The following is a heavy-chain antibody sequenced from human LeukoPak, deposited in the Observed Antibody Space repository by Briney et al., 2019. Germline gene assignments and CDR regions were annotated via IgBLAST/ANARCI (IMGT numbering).Heavy chain of an antibody. Sequence: GGSLRLSCAASGFTFSSYWMHWVRQAPGKGLVWVSRINSGGSSTSYADSVKGRFTISRDNAKNTLYLQMNSLRAEDTAVYYCARAEAGGDAFDIWGQGTMVTVSS. CDR2: INSGGSST. V-gene: IGHV3-74*01. CDR1: GFTFSSYW. CDR3: ARAEAGGDAFDI. D-gene: IGHD6-19*01. J-gene: IGHJ3*02.